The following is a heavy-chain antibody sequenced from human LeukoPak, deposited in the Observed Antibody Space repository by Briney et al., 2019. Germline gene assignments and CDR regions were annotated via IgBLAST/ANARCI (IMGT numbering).Heavy chain of an antibody. D-gene: IGHD1-7*01. V-gene: IGHV1-24*01. Sequence: GASVKVSCKVSGHTLSEISMHWVRQAPGKGLEWMGSFDPEDGETMYAENVQGRFTMTEDTSRDTAYMELSSLRSEDTAVYFCATDKGGPGTTFHDPFDNWGQGTMVTVSS. J-gene: IGHJ3*02. CDR3: ATDKGGPGTTFHDPFDN. CDR1: GHTLSEIS. CDR2: FDPEDGET.